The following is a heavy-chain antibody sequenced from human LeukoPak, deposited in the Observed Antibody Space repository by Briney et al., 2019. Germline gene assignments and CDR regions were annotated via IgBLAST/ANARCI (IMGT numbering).Heavy chain of an antibody. J-gene: IGHJ4*02. Sequence: ALVKVFCKASGYTFTSYGISWVRQAPGQGLEWMGWISAYNGNTNYAQKLQGRVTMTTDTSTSTAYMELRSLRSDDTAVYYCARDGASSYDILTGYHQDPFDYWGQGTLVTVSS. V-gene: IGHV1-18*01. CDR3: ARDGASSYDILTGYHQDPFDY. CDR2: ISAYNGNT. CDR1: GYTFTSYG. D-gene: IGHD3-9*01.